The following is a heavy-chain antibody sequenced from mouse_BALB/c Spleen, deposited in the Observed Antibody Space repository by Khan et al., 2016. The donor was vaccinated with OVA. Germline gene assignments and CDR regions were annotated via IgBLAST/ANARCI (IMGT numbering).Heavy chain of an antibody. CDR3: ARPPNFSYTLAY. J-gene: IGHJ4*01. CDR2: INTYTGEP. D-gene: IGHD4-1*02. Sequence: QIQLVQSGPELKKPGETVKISCKASGYTFRNFGMNWVKQAPGKGLEWMGWINTYTGEPTYADDFKGRFAFSLETSASTAYLQINNLKNEDTATYFCARPPNFSYTLAYRGQGTSVTVSS. V-gene: IGHV9-3-1*01. CDR1: GYTFRNFG.